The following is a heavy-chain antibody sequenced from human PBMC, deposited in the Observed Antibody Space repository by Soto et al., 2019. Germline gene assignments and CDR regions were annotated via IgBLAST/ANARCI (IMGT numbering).Heavy chain of an antibody. J-gene: IGHJ4*02. CDR2: IDPSGGIT. D-gene: IGHD3-22*01. V-gene: IGHV1-46*01. CDR3: GRDVIGHDNYETFGYYFDH. CDR1: GYSFTNFH. Sequence: QVQLSQFGAEVKKPGASVKVSCKASGYSFTNFHIHWVRQAPGQGLEWMGMIDPSGGITRDAQRLKGKIPMTGDGWTSPVYRGWRSWTWENTAFYYCGRDVIGHDNYETFGYYFDHGGQGPLVPVSS.